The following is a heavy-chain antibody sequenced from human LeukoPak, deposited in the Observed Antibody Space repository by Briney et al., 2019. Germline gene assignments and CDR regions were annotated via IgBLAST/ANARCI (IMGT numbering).Heavy chain of an antibody. Sequence: PSETLSLTCTVSGGSISSYYWHWIRQPPGKGLEWIGYIYYSGSTNYNPSLKSRVTISVDTSKNQFSLKLSSVTAADTAVYYCARERGERYYDSSGYYPYYFDYWGQGTLVTVSS. CDR3: ARERGERYYDSSGYYPYYFDY. D-gene: IGHD3-22*01. V-gene: IGHV4-59*12. CDR2: IYYSGST. CDR1: GGSISSYY. J-gene: IGHJ4*02.